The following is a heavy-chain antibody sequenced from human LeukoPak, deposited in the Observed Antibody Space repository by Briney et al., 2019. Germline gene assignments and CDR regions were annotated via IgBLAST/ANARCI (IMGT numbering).Heavy chain of an antibody. Sequence: GGSLRLSCAASGFTLSSYYMSWVRQAPGRGREWVSVIYNGGSTHYADSVKGRFASSRDNSKNTLYLEMNSLRAEDTAIYYCARVYGSSYYFDYWGQGTLVTVSS. D-gene: IGHD2-15*01. CDR2: IYNGGST. V-gene: IGHV3-66*01. J-gene: IGHJ4*02. CDR1: GFTLSSYY. CDR3: ARVYGSSYYFDY.